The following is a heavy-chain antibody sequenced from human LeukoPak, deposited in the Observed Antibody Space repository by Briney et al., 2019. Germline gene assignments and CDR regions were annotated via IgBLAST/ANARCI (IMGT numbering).Heavy chain of an antibody. CDR3: VAISYLAFDI. J-gene: IGHJ3*02. CDR2: IKEDGKEK. V-gene: IGHV3-7*01. CDR1: GFILSGYW. D-gene: IGHD3-3*01. Sequence: GGSLRLSCAASGFILSGYWMSWVRRAPGKGLEWVANIKEDGKEKYYVDSVKGRFTISRDNAKNSAYLQINSLRVEDTAVYYCVAISYLAFDIWGQGTMVTVSS.